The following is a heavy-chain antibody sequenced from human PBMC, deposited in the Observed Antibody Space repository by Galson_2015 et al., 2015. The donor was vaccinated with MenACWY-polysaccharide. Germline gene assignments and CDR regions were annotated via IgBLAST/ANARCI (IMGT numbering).Heavy chain of an antibody. V-gene: IGHV3-33*01. CDR1: TFTFRGSG. D-gene: IGHD3-10*02. Sequence: SLRLSCAASTFTFRGSGMHWVRQAPGKGLEWVAVIQYDAVYKHYLDSVKGRFSVSRDNSKNTLYLEMSNLRAEDTALYYCAREGSRIVFHAFDTWGQGTMVIVSS. CDR3: AREGSRIVFHAFDT. J-gene: IGHJ3*02. CDR2: IQYDAVYK.